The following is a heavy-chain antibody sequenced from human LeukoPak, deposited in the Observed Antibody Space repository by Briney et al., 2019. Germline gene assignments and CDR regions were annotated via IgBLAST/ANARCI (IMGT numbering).Heavy chain of an antibody. CDR1: GFTFSGYG. D-gene: IGHD6-19*01. CDR2: ISDIGSQK. Sequence: GRSLRLSCPASGFTFSGYGMHWVRQAPGKGLEWLAVISDIGSQKSYADSVKGRFTISRDNSKNTLFLQMNSLRPGDTAVYYCAKEYDSGWTSFDYWGRGTVVTVSS. V-gene: IGHV3-30*18. CDR3: AKEYDSGWTSFDY. J-gene: IGHJ4*02.